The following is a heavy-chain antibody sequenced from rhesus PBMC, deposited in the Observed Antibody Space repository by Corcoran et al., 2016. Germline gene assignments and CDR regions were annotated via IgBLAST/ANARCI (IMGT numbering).Heavy chain of an antibody. D-gene: IGHD3-3*01. Sequence: QVQLQELGPGLVKPPVTLPLTCAVPGASISSNAWDWIRPAPGKGLEWIGRIYGRSGSTYYNPSLKSRVTISMDTSNNQFSLKLTFLTAADTAVYYCARDFAGLDFWGQGVLVTVSS. CDR2: IYGRSGST. CDR1: GASISSNA. J-gene: IGHJ4*01. CDR3: ARDFAGLDF. V-gene: IGHV4S2*01.